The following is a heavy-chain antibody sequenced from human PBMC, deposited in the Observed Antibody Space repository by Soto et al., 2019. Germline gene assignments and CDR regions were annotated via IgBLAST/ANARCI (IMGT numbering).Heavy chain of an antibody. D-gene: IGHD2-2*01. CDR3: AGDIVVVPAAPPREGMDV. V-gene: IGHV4-30-4*01. CDR2: IYYSGST. Sequence: SETLSLTCTVSGGSISSGDYYWSWIRQPPGKGLEWIGYIYYSGSTYYNPSLKSRVTISVDTSKNQFSLKLSSVTAADTAVYYCAGDIVVVPAAPPREGMDVWGQGTTVTVSS. J-gene: IGHJ6*02. CDR1: GGSISSGDYY.